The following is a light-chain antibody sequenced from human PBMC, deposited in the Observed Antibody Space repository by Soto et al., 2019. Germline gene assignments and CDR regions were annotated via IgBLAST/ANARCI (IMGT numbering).Light chain of an antibody. CDR1: SSDFGGYNY. CDR2: DVS. Sequence: QSVLTQPASVSGSPGQSITISCTGTSSDFGGYNYVSWYQQHPGKAHKLMIYDVSNRPSGVSNLFSGSKSGNTASLTISGLQAEDEADYYCSSYTSSSTPYVFGTGTKVTVL. J-gene: IGLJ1*01. CDR3: SSYTSSSTPYV. V-gene: IGLV2-14*01.